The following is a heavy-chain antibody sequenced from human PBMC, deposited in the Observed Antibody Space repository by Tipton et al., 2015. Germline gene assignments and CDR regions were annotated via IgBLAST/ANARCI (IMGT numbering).Heavy chain of an antibody. J-gene: IGHJ3*02. D-gene: IGHD6-13*01. V-gene: IGHV1-18*01. CDR1: GYSFTTYG. CDR2: ISGYNGNT. Sequence: QLVQSGVEVKKPGASAKVSCKASGYSFTTYGIAWVRQAPGQGPEWMGWISGYNGNTNYAPKVQGRVTMTRDTSTNTVYMELRSLRSDDTAVYYCARDLAAETTDAFDIWGQGTIVTVSS. CDR3: ARDLAAETTDAFDI.